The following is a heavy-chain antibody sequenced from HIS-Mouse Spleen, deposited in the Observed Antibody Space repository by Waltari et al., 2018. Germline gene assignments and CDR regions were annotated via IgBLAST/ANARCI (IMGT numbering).Heavy chain of an antibody. V-gene: IGHV4-39*01. CDR3: ARLHYYDSSGYDY. J-gene: IGHJ4*02. D-gene: IGHD3-22*01. Sequence: QLQLQESGPGLVKPSETLSLTCTVSGGSISSSSYYWGWIRQPPGKGLEWIGGIYYSGSTYYNPSLKSRVTISVDTSKNQFSLKLSAVTAADTAVYYCARLHYYDSSGYDYWGQGTLVTVSS. CDR2: IYYSGST. CDR1: GGSISSSSYY.